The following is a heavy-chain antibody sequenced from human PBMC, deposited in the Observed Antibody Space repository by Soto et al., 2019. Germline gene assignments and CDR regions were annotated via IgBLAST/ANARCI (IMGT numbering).Heavy chain of an antibody. CDR3: AKGRRGMRATTIDTIFDY. Sequence: EVQLVESGGVVVQPGGSLRLSCAASGFTFDDYTMHWVRQAPGKGLEWVSLISWDGGSTYYADSVKGRFTISRDNSKNSLYLQMNSLRTEDTALYYCAKGRRGMRATTIDTIFDYWGQGTLVTVSS. J-gene: IGHJ4*02. CDR1: GFTFDDYT. V-gene: IGHV3-43*01. D-gene: IGHD3-22*01. CDR2: ISWDGGST.